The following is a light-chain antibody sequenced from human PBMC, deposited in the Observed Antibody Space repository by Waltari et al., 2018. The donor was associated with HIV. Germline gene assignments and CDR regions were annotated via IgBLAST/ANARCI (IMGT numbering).Light chain of an antibody. Sequence: EVVLTQSPGTMSLSPGERATLSCRASQSVINNYLAWDHQRPGQPPRLIIYGASSRATGIPDRFSGSGSGTDFTLTISRLEPEDFAVYYCQQYFSSPLTFGGGTTVEIK. V-gene: IGKV3-20*01. CDR3: QQYFSSPLT. CDR1: QSVINNY. J-gene: IGKJ4*01. CDR2: GAS.